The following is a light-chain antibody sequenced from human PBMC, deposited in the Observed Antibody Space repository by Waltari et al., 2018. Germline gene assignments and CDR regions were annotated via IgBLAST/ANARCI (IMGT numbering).Light chain of an antibody. CDR3: QSADTNNIVV. CDR2: KDT. J-gene: IGLJ2*01. Sequence: SYELTQPPSVSVSPGQTARITCSGDALPKQYAYWYQQKPGQAPVQVIYKDTERPSGIPELFSGSVSGTTVTLIISGVHAEDEADYYCQSADTNNIVVFGGGTKLTV. CDR1: ALPKQY. V-gene: IGLV3-25*03.